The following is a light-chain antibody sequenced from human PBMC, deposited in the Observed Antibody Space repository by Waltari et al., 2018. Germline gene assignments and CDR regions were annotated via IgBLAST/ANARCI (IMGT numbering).Light chain of an antibody. V-gene: IGKV3-20*01. J-gene: IGKJ2*01. CDR1: QSLSRSR. Sequence: EVVLTQSPGTLSLSPGERATLSCRASQSLSRSRLAWYQQKPGQAPRLLMYAASRRATGIPDRFSGSGTGTDFSLTVSRVEPEDSAVYYCQQYGGSVMYTFGQGTKLEIQ. CDR3: QQYGGSVMYT. CDR2: AAS.